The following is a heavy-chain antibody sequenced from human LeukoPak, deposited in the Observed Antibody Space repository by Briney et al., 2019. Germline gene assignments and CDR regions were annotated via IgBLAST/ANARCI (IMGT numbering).Heavy chain of an antibody. CDR3: ARPYYDSSGYYEPNYFDY. CDR2: ISSSSYI. J-gene: IGHJ4*02. V-gene: IGHV3-21*01. CDR1: GFTFSSYS. Sequence: GGSLRLSCAASGFTFSSYSMNWVRQAPGKGLEWVSSISSSSYIYYADSVKGRFTISRDNAKNSLYLQMNSLRAEDTAVYYCARPYYDSSGYYEPNYFDYWGQGTLVTVSS. D-gene: IGHD3-22*01.